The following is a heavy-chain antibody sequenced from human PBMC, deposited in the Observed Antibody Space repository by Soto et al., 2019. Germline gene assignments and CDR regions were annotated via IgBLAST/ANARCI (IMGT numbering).Heavy chain of an antibody. J-gene: IGHJ5*02. Sequence: ASVKVSCKASGYTFTSYGISWVRQAPGQGLEWMGWISAYNGNTNYAQKLQGRVTMTTDTSTSTAYMELRSLRSDDTAVYYFAREEYDSSGYYYVRWFDPWGQGTLVTVSS. CDR3: AREEYDSSGYYYVRWFDP. CDR2: ISAYNGNT. D-gene: IGHD3-22*01. V-gene: IGHV1-18*01. CDR1: GYTFTSYG.